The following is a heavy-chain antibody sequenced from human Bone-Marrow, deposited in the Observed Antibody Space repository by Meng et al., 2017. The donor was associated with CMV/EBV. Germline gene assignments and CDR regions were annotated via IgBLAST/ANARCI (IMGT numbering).Heavy chain of an antibody. J-gene: IGHJ6*02. CDR3: ATRDIVVVPAAIRGYRNYYYYGMDV. V-gene: IGHV1-24*01. CDR2: FDPEDGET. CDR1: GYTLTELS. Sequence: ASVQVSCKVSGYTLTELSMHWVRQAPGKGLEWMGGFDPEDGETIYAQKFQGRVTMTEDTSTDTAYMELSSLRSEDTAVYYCATRDIVVVPAAIRGYRNYYYYGMDVWGQGTTVTVSS. D-gene: IGHD2-2*02.